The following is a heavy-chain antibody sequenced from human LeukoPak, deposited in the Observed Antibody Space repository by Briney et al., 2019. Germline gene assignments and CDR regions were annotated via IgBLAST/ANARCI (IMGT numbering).Heavy chain of an antibody. D-gene: IGHD4-17*01. J-gene: IGHJ4*02. CDR3: AKASSGMTTVTSSIDY. Sequence: GGSLRLSCAASGFTFSSYAMSWVRQAPGKGLEWVSAISGSGGSTYYADSVKGRFTISRDNSKNTLYLQMNSLRAEDTAVYYCAKASSGMTTVTSSIDYWGQGTPVTVSS. CDR1: GFTFSSYA. V-gene: IGHV3-23*01. CDR2: ISGSGGST.